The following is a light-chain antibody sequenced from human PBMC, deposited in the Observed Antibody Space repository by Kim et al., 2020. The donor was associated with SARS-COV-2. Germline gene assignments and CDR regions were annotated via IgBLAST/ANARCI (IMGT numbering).Light chain of an antibody. CDR2: GSS. CDR1: HDIGDF. Sequence: ASIGDRVNITCRASHDIGDFLAWYRQKPRRAPELLISGSSNLQSGVPSRFSGAGSGTEFTLTIASLQPEDVATYYCQKYKTAPWTFSQGTKVDIK. CDR3: QKYKTAPWT. V-gene: IGKV1-27*01. J-gene: IGKJ1*01.